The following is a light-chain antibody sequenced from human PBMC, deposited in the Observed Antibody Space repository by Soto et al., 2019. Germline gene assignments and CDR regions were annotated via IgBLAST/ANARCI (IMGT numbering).Light chain of an antibody. CDR2: DVS. Sequence: QSVLTQPRSVSGSPGQSVTISCTGTSSDVGGYNYVSWYQQHPGKAPKLMIYDVSKRPSGVPDRFSGSKSGNTASLTISGLQAEDESEYYCSSYAGFYTLLFGGGTKLTVL. CDR1: SSDVGGYNY. J-gene: IGLJ2*01. CDR3: SSYAGFYTLL. V-gene: IGLV2-11*01.